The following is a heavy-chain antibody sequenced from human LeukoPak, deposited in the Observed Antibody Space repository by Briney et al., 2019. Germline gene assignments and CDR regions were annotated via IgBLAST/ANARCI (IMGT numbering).Heavy chain of an antibody. J-gene: IGHJ4*02. V-gene: IGHV3-48*03. CDR1: GFTFSNYE. D-gene: IGHD1-26*01. CDR2: IKSSGTTV. Sequence: GGSLRLSCAASGFTFSNYEMNWVRRAPGKGLEWISYIKSSGTTVYYADSVKGRFTISRDNAKNSLYLQMNNLRAEDTAVYYCARGGDTGSYSKFWGQGTLVTVSS. CDR3: ARGGDTGSYSKF.